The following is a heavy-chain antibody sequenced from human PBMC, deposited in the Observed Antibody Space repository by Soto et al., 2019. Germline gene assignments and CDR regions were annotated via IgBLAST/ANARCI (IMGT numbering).Heavy chain of an antibody. J-gene: IGHJ4*02. CDR2: IYYSGGI. CDR3: ARRYGPGFDY. Sequence: PSETLSLTCTASGGSISSGGYYWSWMRQHPGKGLEWIGYIYYSGGIYYNPSLKSRVTISVDTSKNQFSLKLSSVTAADTAVYYCARRYGPGFDYWGQGTLVTVSS. CDR1: GGSISSGGYY. V-gene: IGHV4-31*03. D-gene: IGHD4-17*01.